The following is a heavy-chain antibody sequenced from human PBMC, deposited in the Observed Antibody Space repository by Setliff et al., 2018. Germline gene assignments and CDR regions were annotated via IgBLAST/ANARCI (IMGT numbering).Heavy chain of an antibody. Sequence: SETLSLTCTVSGGSISSGGYYWSWIRQHPGKGLEWIGYIYYSGSTYYNPSLKSRVTISVDTSKNQFSLKLSSVTAADTAVYYCAKEVRGVIIRTDYFDYWGQGTLVTVSS. J-gene: IGHJ4*02. CDR2: IYYSGST. CDR1: GGSISSGGYY. D-gene: IGHD3-10*01. V-gene: IGHV4-31*03. CDR3: AKEVRGVIIRTDYFDY.